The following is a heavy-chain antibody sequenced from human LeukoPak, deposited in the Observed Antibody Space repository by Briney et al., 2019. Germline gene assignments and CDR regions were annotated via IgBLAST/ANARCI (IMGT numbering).Heavy chain of an antibody. J-gene: IGHJ4*02. D-gene: IGHD5-24*01. Sequence: GGSLRLSCAASGFTFSSYSMNWVRQAPGKGLEWVSSISSSSSYIYYADSVKGRFTISRDNAKNSLYLQMSSLRAEDTAVYYCARDRDGYNYFDYWGQGTLVTVSS. CDR1: GFTFSSYS. CDR3: ARDRDGYNYFDY. CDR2: ISSSSSYI. V-gene: IGHV3-21*01.